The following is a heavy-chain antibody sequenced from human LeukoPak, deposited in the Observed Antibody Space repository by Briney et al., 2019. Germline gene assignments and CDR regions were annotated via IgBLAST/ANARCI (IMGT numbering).Heavy chain of an antibody. Sequence: GGSLRLSCAASGFTFSSYAMSWVRQAPGKGLEWVSAISGSGGSAYYADSVKGRFTISRDNSKNTLYLQMNSLRAEDTAVYYCAVRRYDFWCGYYNFDYWGQGTLVTVSS. J-gene: IGHJ4*02. D-gene: IGHD3-3*01. CDR3: AVRRYDFWCGYYNFDY. CDR1: GFTFSSYA. CDR2: ISGSGGSA. V-gene: IGHV3-23*01.